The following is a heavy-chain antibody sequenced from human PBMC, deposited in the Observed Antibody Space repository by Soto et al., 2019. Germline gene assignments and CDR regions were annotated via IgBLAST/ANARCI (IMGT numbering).Heavy chain of an antibody. V-gene: IGHV4-34*01. D-gene: IGHD6-13*01. CDR1: GGSFSGYD. CDR3: APASSSWYGPRASWFDP. Sequence: SETLSLTCAVYGGSFSGYDWSWIRQPPGKGLEWIGETNRSGSTNYNPSLKSRVTISVDTSKNQFSLKLSSVTAADTAVYYCAPASSSWYGPRASWFDPWGQGTLVTVSS. J-gene: IGHJ5*02. CDR2: TNRSGST.